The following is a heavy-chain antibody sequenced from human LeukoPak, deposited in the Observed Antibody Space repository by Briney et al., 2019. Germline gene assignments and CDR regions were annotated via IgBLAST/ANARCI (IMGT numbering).Heavy chain of an antibody. J-gene: IGHJ4*02. Sequence: GGSLRLSCAASGFTFSDYYMSWIRQAPGKGLEWVANIKKDESEKYYVDSVKGRFTISRDNAKNSLFLQMNSLRVEDTAVYYCATGGSIANAPRPGFWGQGTLVTVPS. D-gene: IGHD3-10*01. CDR3: ATGGSIANAPRPGF. CDR1: GFTFSDYY. V-gene: IGHV3-7*03. CDR2: IKKDESEK.